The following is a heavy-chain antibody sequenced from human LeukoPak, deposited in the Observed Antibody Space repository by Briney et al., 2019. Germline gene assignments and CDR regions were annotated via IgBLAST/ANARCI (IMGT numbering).Heavy chain of an antibody. D-gene: IGHD2-8*01. CDR1: GFTFSSHG. V-gene: IGHV3-33*01. CDR3: ARDTGCTNGVCYMEGWFDP. Sequence: GRSLRLSCAASGFTFSSHGMHWVRQAPGKGLEWVAVIWYDGSNKYYADSVKGRFTISRDNSKNTLYLQMNSLRAEDTAVYYCARDTGCTNGVCYMEGWFDPWGQGTLVTVSS. J-gene: IGHJ5*02. CDR2: IWYDGSNK.